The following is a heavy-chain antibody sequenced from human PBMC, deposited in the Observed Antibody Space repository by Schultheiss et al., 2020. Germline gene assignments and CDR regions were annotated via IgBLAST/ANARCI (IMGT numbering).Heavy chain of an antibody. J-gene: IGHJ2*01. CDR3: ARGHYYDSSGYYPSYWYFDL. Sequence: SETLSLTCTVSGGSISSSSYYWGWIRQPPGKGLEWIGYIYYSGSTYYNPSLKSRVTISVDTSKNQFSLKLSSVTAADTAVYYCARGHYYDSSGYYPSYWYFDLWGRGTLVTVSS. CDR1: GGSISSSSYY. V-gene: IGHV4-31*03. D-gene: IGHD3-22*01. CDR2: IYYSGST.